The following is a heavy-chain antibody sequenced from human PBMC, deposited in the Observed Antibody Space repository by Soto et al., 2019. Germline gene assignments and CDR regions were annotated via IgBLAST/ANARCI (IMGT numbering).Heavy chain of an antibody. CDR3: AKRGPGAIAAAAKGYFDL. V-gene: IGHV3-30*18. CDR1: GFTFSSYG. CDR2: ISYDGSNK. J-gene: IGHJ2*01. D-gene: IGHD6-13*01. Sequence: QVQLVESGGGVVQPGRSLRLSCAASGFTFSSYGMHWVRQAPGKGLEWVAVISYDGSNKYYADSVKGRFTISRDNSKNTXTLQMNSLRAEDTAVYYCAKRGPGAIAAAAKGYFDLWGRGTLVTVSS.